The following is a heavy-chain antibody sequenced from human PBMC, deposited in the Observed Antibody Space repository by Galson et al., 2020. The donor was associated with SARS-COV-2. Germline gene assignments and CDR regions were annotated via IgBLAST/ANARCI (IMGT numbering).Heavy chain of an antibody. Sequence: GESLKLYCAASGFTFRNAWMSRVRQAPGKGLEWVGRIQSKTDGEPTDYAAPVKGRFTISRDDSKNTLYLQMNSLKTEDTAVYYCTTDRVYDYVWGSYRYLDYWGQGTLVTVSS. CDR2: IQSKTDGEPT. V-gene: IGHV3-15*01. D-gene: IGHD3-16*02. J-gene: IGHJ4*02. CDR1: GFTFRNAW. CDR3: TTDRVYDYVWGSYRYLDY.